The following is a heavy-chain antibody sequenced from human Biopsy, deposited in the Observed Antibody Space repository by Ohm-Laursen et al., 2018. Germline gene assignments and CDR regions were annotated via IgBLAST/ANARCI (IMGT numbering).Heavy chain of an antibody. CDR2: NIPILGTG. CDR3: ATKLTGYFHH. J-gene: IGHJ1*01. Sequence: ASVKVSCKAPGGTFSNYGVNWVRQAPGEGLGWLGGNIPILGTGNYAQKFQDRVTVAADTSTSTATMELRSLRSDDTAVYYCATKLTGYFHHWGQGTLVIVSS. D-gene: IGHD3-9*01. CDR1: GGTFSNYG. V-gene: IGHV1-69*06.